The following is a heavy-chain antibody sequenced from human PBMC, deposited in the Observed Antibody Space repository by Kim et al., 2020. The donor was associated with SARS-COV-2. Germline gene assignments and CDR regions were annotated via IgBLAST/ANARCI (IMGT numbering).Heavy chain of an antibody. D-gene: IGHD6-19*01. CDR1: GFTFDDYV. Sequence: SLRLSCAASGFTFDDYVMHWVRQAPGKGLEWVSGISWNSGIIGYADSVKGRFTISRDNAKNSLYLQMNSLRAEDTAFYYCAKAPLIAVAGYYYYYGMDVWGQGTTVTVSS. V-gene: IGHV3-9*01. CDR3: AKAPLIAVAGYYYYYGMDV. J-gene: IGHJ6*02. CDR2: ISWNSGII.